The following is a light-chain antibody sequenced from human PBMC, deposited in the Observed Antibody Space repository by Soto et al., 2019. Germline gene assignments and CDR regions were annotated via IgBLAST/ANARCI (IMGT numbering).Light chain of an antibody. V-gene: IGLV2-14*03. Sequence: QSVLTQSASVSGSPGQSITISCTGTSSDVGGYNYVSWYQQHPGRVPKLLIYDVSYRPSGVSNRFSGSKSGNTASLTISGLQAEDEAEYYCSSYTSSTTFGVFGTGTKVTV. CDR3: SSYTSSTTFGV. CDR2: DVS. J-gene: IGLJ1*01. CDR1: SSDVGGYNY.